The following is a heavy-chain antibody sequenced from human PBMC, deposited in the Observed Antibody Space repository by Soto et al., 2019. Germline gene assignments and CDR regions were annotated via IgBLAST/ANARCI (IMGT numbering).Heavy chain of an antibody. CDR2: ISETGSHT. D-gene: IGHD7-27*01. CDR3: ARSLRATSPLTF. Sequence: PGGSLRLSCEASGFTFTDYHMSWIRQAPGKWLEWVALISETGSHTAYAESVKGRFTISRDNARPSVFLQMNSLRSDDTAVYFCARSLRATSPLTFWGQGXPVTVYS. J-gene: IGHJ4*02. CDR1: GFTFTDYH. V-gene: IGHV3-11*06.